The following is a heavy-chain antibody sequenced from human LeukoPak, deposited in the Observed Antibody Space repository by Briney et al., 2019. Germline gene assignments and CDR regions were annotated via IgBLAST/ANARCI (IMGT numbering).Heavy chain of an antibody. J-gene: IGHJ4*02. V-gene: IGHV3-33*06. Sequence: QPGGSLRLSCAASGFTFSSYGMHWVRQAPGKGLEWVAVIWYDGSNKYYADSVKGRFTISRDNSKNTLYLQMNSLRAEDTAVYYCAKDRSAYYYDSSGPKDYWGQGTLVTVSS. CDR3: AKDRSAYYYDSSGPKDY. CDR1: GFTFSSYG. CDR2: IWYDGSNK. D-gene: IGHD3-22*01.